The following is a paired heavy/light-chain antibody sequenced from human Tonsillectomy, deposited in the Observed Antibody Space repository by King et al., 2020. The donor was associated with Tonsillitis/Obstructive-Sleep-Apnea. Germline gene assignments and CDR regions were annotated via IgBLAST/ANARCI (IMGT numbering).Heavy chain of an antibody. V-gene: IGHV3-23*01. CDR1: GFAFSNFA. D-gene: IGHD3-22*01. CDR3: AKDTYYDSSGFYYFDF. CDR2: ISGGDGYT. J-gene: IGHJ4*02. Sequence: EVQLLESGGGLVQPGGSLRLSCAASGFAFSNFAMSWVRQAPGKGLEWVSGISGGDGYTYYADSVKGRFTISRDNSENTVHLQMDSLRAEDTAVYYCAKDTYYDSSGFYYFDFWGQGTLVTVSS.
Light chain of an antibody. J-gene: IGKJ2*02. CDR1: QSVSSK. CDR2: DAS. V-gene: IGKV3-15*01. Sequence: EIVMTQSPATLSVSLGERATLSCRASQSVSSKLAWYQQKPGQGPRLLIYDASTRTTVIPARFSGSGSGTEFTLTINGLQSEDFAIYYCQQYHYWPGTFGQGTKLEIK. CDR3: QQYHYWPGT.